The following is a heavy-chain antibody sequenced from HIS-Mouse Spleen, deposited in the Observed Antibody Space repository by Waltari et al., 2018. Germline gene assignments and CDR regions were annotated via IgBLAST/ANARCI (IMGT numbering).Heavy chain of an antibody. V-gene: IGHV4-39*07. J-gene: IGHJ2*01. CDR2: IYYSGST. CDR1: GGPISSSSYY. D-gene: IGHD6-13*01. CDR3: AREIPYSSSWYDWYFDL. Sequence: QLQLQESGPGLVKPSETLSLTCTVSGGPISSSSYYWGWIRQPPGKGLEWIGSIYYSGSTYYNPSLKSRVTISVDTSKNQFSLKLSSVTAADTAVYYCAREIPYSSSWYDWYFDLWGRGTQVTVSS.